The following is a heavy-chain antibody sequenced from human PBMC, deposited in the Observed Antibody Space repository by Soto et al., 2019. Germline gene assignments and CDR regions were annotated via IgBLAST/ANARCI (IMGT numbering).Heavy chain of an antibody. V-gene: IGHV3-23*01. Sequence: GGSLRLSXAASGFTFSSYAMSWVRQAPGKGLEWVSAISGSGGSTYYADSVKGRFTISRDNSKNTLYLQMNSLRAEDTAVYYCATDAHDSSGYYYGSFDYWGQGTLVTVSS. CDR3: ATDAHDSSGYYYGSFDY. CDR2: ISGSGGST. J-gene: IGHJ4*02. CDR1: GFTFSSYA. D-gene: IGHD3-22*01.